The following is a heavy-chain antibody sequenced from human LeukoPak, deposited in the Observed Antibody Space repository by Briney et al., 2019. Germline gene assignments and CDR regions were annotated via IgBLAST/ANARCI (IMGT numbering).Heavy chain of an antibody. CDR3: ARDDTSGFDY. Sequence: ASVTVSCKASGGTFSSYAISWVRQAPGQGLEWMGGIIPIFGTANYAQKFQGRVTITADKSTSTAYMELSGLRSEDTAVYYCARDDTSGFDYWGQGTLVTVSS. D-gene: IGHD6-19*01. V-gene: IGHV1-69*06. CDR1: GGTFSSYA. J-gene: IGHJ4*02. CDR2: IIPIFGTA.